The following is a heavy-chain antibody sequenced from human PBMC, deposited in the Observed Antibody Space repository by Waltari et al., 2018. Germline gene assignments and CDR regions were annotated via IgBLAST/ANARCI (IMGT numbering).Heavy chain of an antibody. Sequence: QLQLQESGPGLVKPSETLSLTCTVSGGSISSSSYYWGWIRQPPGKGLEWIGSIYYSGSTYYNPSLKSRVTISVDTSKNQFSLKLSSVTAADTAVYYCARPRRLPIASFDYWGQGTLVTVSS. CDR2: IYYSGST. CDR3: ARPRRLPIASFDY. V-gene: IGHV4-39*01. CDR1: GGSISSSSYY. J-gene: IGHJ4*02. D-gene: IGHD6-13*01.